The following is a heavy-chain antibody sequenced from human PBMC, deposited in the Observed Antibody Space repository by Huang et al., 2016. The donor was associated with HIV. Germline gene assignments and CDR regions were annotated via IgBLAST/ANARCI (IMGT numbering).Heavy chain of an antibody. CDR1: GFTFDDYA. V-gene: IGHV3-9*01. CDR3: GKDNGRDYYYGMDA. Sequence: EVQLVESGGGLVQPGRSLRLSCLVSGFTFDDYAMHWVRQAPGKGPDVVSGINWNSGNKGYADSVRGRFTISRDNAKNSLYLQMNSLRAEDTALYYCGKDNGRDYYYGMDAWGRGTTVIVSS. CDR2: INWNSGNK. J-gene: IGHJ6*02.